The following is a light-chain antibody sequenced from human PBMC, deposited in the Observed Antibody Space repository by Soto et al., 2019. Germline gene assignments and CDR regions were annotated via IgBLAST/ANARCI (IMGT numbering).Light chain of an antibody. J-gene: IGLJ1*01. CDR3: SSHTAYSTRI. V-gene: IGLV2-14*01. CDR1: SSDIGSYNY. CDR2: EVS. Sequence: QSVLTQPASVSGSPGQSIAISRTGTSSDIGSYNYVSWYQQHPGKAPKLIIHEVSNRPSGISDHFSGSKSGNTASLTISGLQADDEADYYCSSHTAYSTRIFGTGTKVTVL.